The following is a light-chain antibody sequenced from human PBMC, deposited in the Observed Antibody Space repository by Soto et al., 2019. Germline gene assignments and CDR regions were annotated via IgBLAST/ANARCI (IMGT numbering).Light chain of an antibody. J-gene: IGLJ1*01. CDR1: SSDVGXXXY. Sequence: QSALTQPASVSGSPGQSIXIXCXGTSSDVGXXXYVSWYQQHPGKAPKLMIYEVSNRPSGVSNRFSGSKSGNTASLTISGLQAEDEADYYCSSYTSSSTLDVFGTGTKLTVL. CDR2: EVS. CDR3: SSYTSSSTLDV. V-gene: IGLV2-14*01.